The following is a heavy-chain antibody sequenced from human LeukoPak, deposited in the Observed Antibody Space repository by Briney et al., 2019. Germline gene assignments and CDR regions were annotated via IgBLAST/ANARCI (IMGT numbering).Heavy chain of an antibody. CDR1: GFTFSSYS. V-gene: IGHV3-48*01. Sequence: PGGSLRLSCAASGFTFSSYSMNWVRQARGKGLEWVSYISSSSSTIYYADSVKGRFTISRDNGKNSLYLQMNSLRAEDTAVYYCASQLGDASDIWGQGTMVTVSS. CDR3: ASQLGDASDI. J-gene: IGHJ3*02. CDR2: ISSSSSTI. D-gene: IGHD6-13*01.